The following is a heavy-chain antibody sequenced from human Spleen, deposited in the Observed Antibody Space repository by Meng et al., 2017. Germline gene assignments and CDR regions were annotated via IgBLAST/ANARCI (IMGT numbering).Heavy chain of an antibody. D-gene: IGHD5-18*01. J-gene: IGHJ4*02. V-gene: IGHV3-53*02. CDR1: GFTVSRNY. Sequence: EVQLVETGGGLIQPGGSLRLSCAASGFTVSRNYMSWVRQAPGKGLEWVAVIYSGGSTYYADSVKGRFTISRDNSRNTLYLQMNSLRAEDTAIYHCARGYSYAFDNWGQGTLVTVSS. CDR3: ARGYSYAFDN. CDR2: IYSGGST.